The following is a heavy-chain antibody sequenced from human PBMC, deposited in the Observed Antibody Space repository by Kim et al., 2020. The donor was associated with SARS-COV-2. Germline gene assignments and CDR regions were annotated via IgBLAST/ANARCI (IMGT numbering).Heavy chain of an antibody. CDR3: ASSRAARSWGLVY. CDR2: ISYDGSNK. CDR1: GFTFSSYG. J-gene: IGHJ4*02. V-gene: IGHV3-30*03. Sequence: GSLRLSCAASGFTFSSYGMHWVRQAPGKGLEWVAVISYDGSNKYYADSVKGRFTISRDNSKNTLYLQMNSLRAEDTAVYYCASSRAARSWGLVYWGQGTLVTVSS. D-gene: IGHD6-6*01.